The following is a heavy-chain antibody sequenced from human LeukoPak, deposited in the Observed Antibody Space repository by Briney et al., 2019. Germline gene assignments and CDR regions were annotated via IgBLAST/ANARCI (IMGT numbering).Heavy chain of an antibody. V-gene: IGHV1-2*02. CDR2: INPNNGAT. CDR1: EYTFTGYY. J-gene: IGHJ4*02. CDR3: ARDPNIILLSGYFDF. D-gene: IGHD2-8*01. Sequence: ASVKVSCKASEYTFTGYYMHWVRQAPGQGLEWMGWINPNNGATSYAQKFQGRVTMTREMSITTVYMELSRLRSDDTAVYYCARDPNIILLSGYFDFWGQGTLVTVSS.